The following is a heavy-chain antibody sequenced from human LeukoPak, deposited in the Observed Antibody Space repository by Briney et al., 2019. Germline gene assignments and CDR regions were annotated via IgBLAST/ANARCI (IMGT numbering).Heavy chain of an antibody. D-gene: IGHD6-19*01. J-gene: IGHJ4*02. V-gene: IGHV1-24*01. Sequence: ASVKVSCKVSGHTLTELSMHWVRQAPGKGLEWMGGFDPEAGETVYAQTFQGRVTMTEDTSTDTVYMGLSSLRSGDTAIYYCTTDLTVAASGGFDYWGQGTLVTVSS. CDR3: TTDLTVAASGGFDY. CDR1: GHTLTELS. CDR2: FDPEAGET.